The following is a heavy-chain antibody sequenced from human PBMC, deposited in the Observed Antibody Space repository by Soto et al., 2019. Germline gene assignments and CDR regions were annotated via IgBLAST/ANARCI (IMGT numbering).Heavy chain of an antibody. J-gene: IGHJ6*02. Sequence: GGSLRLSCTASGFTFGDYAMSWFRQAPGKGLEWVGFIRSKAYGGTTEYAASVKGRFTISRDDSKSIAYLQMNSLKTEDTAVYYCTRDRGSSGWYGYYGMDVWGQGTTVTVSS. CDR1: GFTFGDYA. CDR3: TRDRGSSGWYGYYGMDV. CDR2: IRSKAYGGTT. V-gene: IGHV3-49*03. D-gene: IGHD6-19*01.